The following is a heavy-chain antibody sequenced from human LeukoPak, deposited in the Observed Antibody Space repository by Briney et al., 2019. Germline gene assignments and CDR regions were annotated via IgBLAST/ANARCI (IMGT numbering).Heavy chain of an antibody. D-gene: IGHD2-2*01. Sequence: SETLSLTCTVSGGSISSYYWSWIRQPAGKGLEWIGRIYTSGSTNYNPSLKSRVTMSVDTSKNQFSLKLSSVTAADTAVYYCARAKQRLGYCSSTSCLDAFDIWGQGTMVTVSS. J-gene: IGHJ3*02. CDR1: GGSISSYY. CDR2: IYTSGST. CDR3: ARAKQRLGYCSSTSCLDAFDI. V-gene: IGHV4-4*07.